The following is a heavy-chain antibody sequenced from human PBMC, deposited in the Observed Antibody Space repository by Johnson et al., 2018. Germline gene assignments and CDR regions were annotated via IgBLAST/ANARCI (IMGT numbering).Heavy chain of an antibody. J-gene: IGHJ6*03. CDR1: GFTFSSYA. CDR3: AKTQVGGDYYYYYMDV. CDR2: ISYDGSNK. Sequence: QVQLVQSGGGVVQPGGSRRLSCAASGFTFSSYAMHWVRQAPGKGLEWVAVISYDGSNKYYADSVKGRFTISRDNSKNTLYLQMNSLRAEDTAVYYCAKTQVGGDYYYYYMDVWGKGTTVTVSS. V-gene: IGHV3-30-3*02. D-gene: IGHD1-26*01.